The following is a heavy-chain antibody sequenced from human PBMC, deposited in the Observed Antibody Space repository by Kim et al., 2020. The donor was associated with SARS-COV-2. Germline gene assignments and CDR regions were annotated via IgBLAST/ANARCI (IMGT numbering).Heavy chain of an antibody. J-gene: IGHJ4*02. V-gene: IGHV1-69*13. D-gene: IGHD3-3*01. CDR1: GGTFSSYA. Sequence: SVKVSCKASGGTFSSYAISWVRQAPGQGLEWMGGIIPIFGTANYAQKFQGRVTITADESTSTAYMELSSLRSEDTAVYYCARDPVHYDFWSGYYRANYFDYWGQGTLVTVSS. CDR2: IIPIFGTA. CDR3: ARDPVHYDFWSGYYRANYFDY.